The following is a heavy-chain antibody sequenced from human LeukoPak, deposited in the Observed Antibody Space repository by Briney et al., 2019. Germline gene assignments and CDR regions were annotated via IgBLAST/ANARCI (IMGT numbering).Heavy chain of an antibody. CDR1: GFTFSRNT. Sequence: PGGSLRLSCSASGFTFSRNTMHWVRQAPGKGLEYVAGTTDTGGSTYCAYSVKGRFTISRDNSKNTLYLQVSSLRVEDTAVYYCVKDLSGTYSFDYWGQGTLVTVSS. CDR3: VKDLSGTYSFDY. V-gene: IGHV3-64D*06. CDR2: TTDTGGST. D-gene: IGHD3-10*01. J-gene: IGHJ4*02.